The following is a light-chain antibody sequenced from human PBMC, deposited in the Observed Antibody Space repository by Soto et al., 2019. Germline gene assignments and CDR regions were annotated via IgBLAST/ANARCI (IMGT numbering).Light chain of an antibody. V-gene: IGKV3-11*01. CDR2: GAF. Sequence: EIVLTQSPATLSLSPGERATLSCRASPSVTNYLAWYQQKPGQPPRLLIYGAFSRAAGIPARFSGSGSGTDFTLTISSLETEDSAVYYCQQRNIWPPVTFGQGTRLEI. CDR3: QQRNIWPPVT. J-gene: IGKJ5*01. CDR1: PSVTNY.